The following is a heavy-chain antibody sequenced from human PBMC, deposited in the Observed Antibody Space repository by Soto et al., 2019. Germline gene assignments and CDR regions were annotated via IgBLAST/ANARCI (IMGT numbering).Heavy chain of an antibody. D-gene: IGHD4-17*01. J-gene: IGHJ5*02. CDR3: ARGTAGGNFYGDLKKKNWFDP. Sequence: QVQLVQSGAEVKKPGASVKVSCKASGYTFTGYYMHWVRQAPGQGLEWMGWINPNSGGTNYAQKFQGWVTMTRDTSNSKAYMEPSRLGTDGTAVYYFARGTAGGNFYGDLKKKNWFDPWGQGTLVTVSS. V-gene: IGHV1-2*04. CDR2: INPNSGGT. CDR1: GYTFTGYY.